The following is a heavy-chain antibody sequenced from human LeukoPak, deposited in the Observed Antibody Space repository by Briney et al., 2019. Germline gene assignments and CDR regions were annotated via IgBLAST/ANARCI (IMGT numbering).Heavy chain of an antibody. Sequence: SETLSLTCAVYGGSFSGYYWSWIRQPPGMGLEWIGEINHSGSTNYNPSLKSRVTISVDTSKNQFSLKLSSVTAADTAVYYCAREMRYCSSTSCRKDYFDYWGQGTLVTVSS. J-gene: IGHJ4*02. D-gene: IGHD2-2*01. CDR3: AREMRYCSSTSCRKDYFDY. CDR1: GGSFSGYY. V-gene: IGHV4-34*01. CDR2: INHSGST.